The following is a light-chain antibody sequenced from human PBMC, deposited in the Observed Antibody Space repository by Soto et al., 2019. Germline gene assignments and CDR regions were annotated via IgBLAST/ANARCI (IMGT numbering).Light chain of an antibody. CDR1: SSDVGGYNY. CDR3: SSYTSSSTLDVV. J-gene: IGLJ2*01. Sequence: QSALTQPASVSGSPGQSITISCTGTSSDVGGYNYVSWYQQHPGKAPKLMIYEVSNRPSGVSNGCSGSKSGNTASLTISGLQAEDEAEYYCSSYTSSSTLDVVFGGGTKVTVL. V-gene: IGLV2-14*01. CDR2: EVS.